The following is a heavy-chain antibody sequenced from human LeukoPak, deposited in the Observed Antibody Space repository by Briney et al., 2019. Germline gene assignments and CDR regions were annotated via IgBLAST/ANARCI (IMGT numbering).Heavy chain of an antibody. D-gene: IGHD6-13*01. V-gene: IGHV1-18*01. CDR1: GYTFTSYG. J-gene: IGHJ6*02. CDR3: ARDKMIGTDSPYSSSWYYYYYGMDV. Sequence: ASVKVSCKASGYTFTSYGISWVRQAPGQGLEWMGWISAYNGNTNYAQKLQGRVTMTTDTSTSTAYMELRSLRSDDTAVYYCARDKMIGTDSPYSSSWYYYYYGMDVWGQGTTVTVSS. CDR2: ISAYNGNT.